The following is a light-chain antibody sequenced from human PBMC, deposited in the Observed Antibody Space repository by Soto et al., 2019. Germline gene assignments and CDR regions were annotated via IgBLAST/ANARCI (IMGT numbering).Light chain of an antibody. J-gene: IGKJ5*01. CDR2: SSS. CDR1: QTINNN. CDR3: QQTYIIPIT. Sequence: DIEMTQSPSSLSASVGDRVTISCRTSQTINNNLNWYQQRPGKAPKLLIYSSSSLLSGVPPRFSGSGSWTDFTLTISSLQPEDFATYFCQQTYIIPITFGQGTRLDIK. V-gene: IGKV1-39*01.